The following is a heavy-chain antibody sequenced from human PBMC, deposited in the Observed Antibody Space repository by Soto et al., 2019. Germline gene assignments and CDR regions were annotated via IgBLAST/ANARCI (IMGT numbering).Heavy chain of an antibody. J-gene: IGHJ5*02. D-gene: IGHD4-4*01. CDR1: GYTFTSYD. CDR3: ARQYDYSIPNWFDP. V-gene: IGHV1-8*01. CDR2: MNPNTGNT. Sequence: ASVKVSCKASGYTFTSYDINWVRQATGQGLEWMGWMNPNTGNTGYAQKFQGRVTMTRNTSISTAYMELSSLRSEDTAVYYCARQYDYSIPNWFDPWGQGTLVTVSS.